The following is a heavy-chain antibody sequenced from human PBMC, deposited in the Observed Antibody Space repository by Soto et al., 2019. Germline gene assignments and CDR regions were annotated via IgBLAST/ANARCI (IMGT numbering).Heavy chain of an antibody. Sequence: SETLSLTCAVYGGSFSSYHWSWIRQTPGKGLEWIGEINHLTTTNYNPSLKSRVIISLDTPKNQFSLKLSSVTAADTAVYYCAGGYDTALAPIFWGQGILVTVSS. CDR1: GGSFSSYH. J-gene: IGHJ4*02. D-gene: IGHD5-18*01. CDR2: INHLTTT. V-gene: IGHV4-34*01. CDR3: AGGYDTALAPIF.